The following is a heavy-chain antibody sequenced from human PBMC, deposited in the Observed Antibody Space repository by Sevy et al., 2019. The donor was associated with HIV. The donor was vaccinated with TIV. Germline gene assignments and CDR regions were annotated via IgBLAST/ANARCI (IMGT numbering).Heavy chain of an antibody. V-gene: IGHV3-33*01. CDR2: IWFDGSNT. D-gene: IGHD4-17*01. Sequence: GESRKISCAASGFTFSSYGMHWVRQAPGKGLEWVALIWFDGSNTYYADSVKGRFTISRDIAKNTLHLQMNSLRGEDTAVYYCARDLEFYDNGDYGPAFMPDYWGQGTLVTVSS. CDR3: ARDLEFYDNGDYGPAFMPDY. J-gene: IGHJ4*02. CDR1: GFTFSSYG.